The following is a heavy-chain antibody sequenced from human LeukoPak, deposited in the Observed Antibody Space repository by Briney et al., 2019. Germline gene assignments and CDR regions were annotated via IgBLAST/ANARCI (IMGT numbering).Heavy chain of an antibody. Sequence: GGSLRLSCAASGFIFTNYFMSWVRQAPGKGLEWVSAISNNGGYTYYADSVQGRFTISRDNSKSTLCLQMNSLRAEDTAVYYCAKQLGYCSDGSCYFPYWGQGTLVTVSS. CDR2: ISNNGGYT. D-gene: IGHD2-15*01. CDR3: AKQLGYCSDGSCYFPY. V-gene: IGHV3-23*01. J-gene: IGHJ4*02. CDR1: GFIFTNYF.